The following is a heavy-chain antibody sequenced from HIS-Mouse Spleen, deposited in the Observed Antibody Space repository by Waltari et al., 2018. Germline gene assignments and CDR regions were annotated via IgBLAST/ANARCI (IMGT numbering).Heavy chain of an antibody. CDR3: ARDQLGGFDY. Sequence: QVQLVQSGAEVKKPGASVKVSCKASGYTFTGYYMHWVRQAPGQGLEWMGWMNPNSGCTNYAQKFKGRVTMTRDTSISTAYMELSRLGSDDTAVYYCARDQLGGFDYWGQGTLVTVSS. D-gene: IGHD7-27*01. CDR2: MNPNSGCT. J-gene: IGHJ4*02. CDR1: GYTFTGYY. V-gene: IGHV1-2*02.